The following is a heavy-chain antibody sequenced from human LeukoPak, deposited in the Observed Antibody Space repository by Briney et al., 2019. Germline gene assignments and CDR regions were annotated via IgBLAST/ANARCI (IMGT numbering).Heavy chain of an antibody. D-gene: IGHD3-22*01. CDR3: AGRNYYDSSGYTFDY. CDR1: GFTFSNYW. J-gene: IGHJ4*02. Sequence: PGGSLRLSCAASGFTFSNYWMHWVRQAPGKGLVWVSRINSDGSSTTYADSVKGRFTISRDNSKNTLYLQMNSLRAEDTAVYYCAGRNYYDSSGYTFDYWGQGTLVTVSS. V-gene: IGHV3-74*01. CDR2: INSDGSST.